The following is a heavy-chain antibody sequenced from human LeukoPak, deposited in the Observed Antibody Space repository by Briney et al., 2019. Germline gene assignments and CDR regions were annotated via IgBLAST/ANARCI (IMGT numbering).Heavy chain of an antibody. V-gene: IGHV4-4*07. D-gene: IGHD1-7*01. Sequence: TSETLSLTCTVSGGSISSYYWSWSRQPAGKGLEWIGRIYTSGSTNYNPSLKSRVTMSVDTSKNQFSLKLSSVTAADTAVYYCARDRVELSYYYYYYMDVWGKGTTVTVSS. CDR3: ARDRVELSYYYYYYMDV. CDR1: GGSISSYY. J-gene: IGHJ6*03. CDR2: IYTSGST.